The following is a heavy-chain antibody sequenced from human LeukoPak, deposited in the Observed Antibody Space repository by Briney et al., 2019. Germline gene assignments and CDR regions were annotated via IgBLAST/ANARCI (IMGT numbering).Heavy chain of an antibody. J-gene: IGHJ4*02. Sequence: GGSLRLSCSASGFTFSSYALHWVRQAPGKGLEYVSPISTNGGNTYYADSVKGRFTISRDNSKNTLYLQMSSLRAEDTAVYYCLKGHGSGSYYDYWGQGTLVTVSS. CDR2: ISTNGGNT. CDR3: LKGHGSGSYYDY. CDR1: GFTFSSYA. D-gene: IGHD3-10*01. V-gene: IGHV3-64D*06.